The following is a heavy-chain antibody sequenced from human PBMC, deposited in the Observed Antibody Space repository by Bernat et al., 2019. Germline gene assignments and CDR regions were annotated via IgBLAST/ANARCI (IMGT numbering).Heavy chain of an antibody. V-gene: IGHV3-43*02. D-gene: IGHD2-2*02. CDR1: GFTFSSYA. Sequence: EVQLLESGGGLVQPGGSLRLSCAASGFTFSSYAMSWVRQAPGKGLEWVSLISWDGGSTYYADSVKGRFTISRDNSKNSLYLQMNSLRTEDTALYYCAKDTYTDYYYGMDVWGQGTTVTVSS. CDR2: ISWDGGST. CDR3: AKDTYTDYYYGMDV. J-gene: IGHJ6*02.